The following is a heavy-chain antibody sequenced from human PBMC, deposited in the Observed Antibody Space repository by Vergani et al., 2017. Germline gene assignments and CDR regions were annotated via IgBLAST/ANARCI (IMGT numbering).Heavy chain of an antibody. CDR2: ISYDGSNK. J-gene: IGHJ4*02. V-gene: IGHV3-30*18. Sequence: QVQLVESGGGVVQPGRSLRLSCAASGFTFSSYGMHWVRQAPGKGREWVAVISYDGSNKYYADSVKGRFTISRDNSKNTLYLQMNSLRAEDTAVYYCAKDSEDIVVVPAAMCPDYWGQGTLVTVSS. CDR1: GFTFSSYG. D-gene: IGHD2-2*01. CDR3: AKDSEDIVVVPAAMCPDY.